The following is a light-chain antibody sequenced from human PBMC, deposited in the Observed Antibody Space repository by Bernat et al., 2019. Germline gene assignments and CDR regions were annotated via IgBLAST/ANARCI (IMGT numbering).Light chain of an antibody. CDR1: ETIGTY. Sequence: DIQMTQSPSSLSTSMGDRVTISCRASETIGTYLNWYQYKPGTAPKLLIHTASDLQSGVPTRFSGSGSGTDFTLTIYHLQPDDSATYYCQQTYNTPSTFGQGTKLEIK. CDR2: TAS. CDR3: QQTYNTPST. J-gene: IGKJ2*01. V-gene: IGKV1-39*01.